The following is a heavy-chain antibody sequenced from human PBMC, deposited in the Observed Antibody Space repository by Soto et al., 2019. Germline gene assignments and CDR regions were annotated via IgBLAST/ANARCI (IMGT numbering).Heavy chain of an antibody. CDR2: ISWNSGSI. Sequence: EVQLVESGGGLVQPGRSLRLSCAASGFTFDDYAMHWVRQAPGKGLEWVSGISWNSGSIGYADSVKGRFTISRDNAKNSLYLQMNSLRAEDTALYYCAKALSAAGYPSAMDVWGQGTTVTVSS. D-gene: IGHD6-13*01. CDR3: AKALSAAGYPSAMDV. J-gene: IGHJ6*02. CDR1: GFTFDDYA. V-gene: IGHV3-9*01.